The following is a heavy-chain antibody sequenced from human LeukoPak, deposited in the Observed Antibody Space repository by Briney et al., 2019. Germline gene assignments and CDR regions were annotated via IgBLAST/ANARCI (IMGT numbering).Heavy chain of an antibody. CDR3: ARGRALGANSPYWYFDL. CDR1: GYTFTSYY. CDR2: INPSGGST. J-gene: IGHJ2*01. D-gene: IGHD4/OR15-4a*01. V-gene: IGHV1-46*01. Sequence: EASVKVSCKASGYTFTSYYMHWVRQAPGQGLEWMGIINPSGGSTSYAQKFQGRVTMTRDTSTSTVYMELSSLRSEDTAVYYCARGRALGANSPYWYFDLWGRGTLVTVSS.